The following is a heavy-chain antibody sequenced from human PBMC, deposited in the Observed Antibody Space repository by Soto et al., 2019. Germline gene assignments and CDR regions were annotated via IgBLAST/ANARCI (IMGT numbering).Heavy chain of an antibody. J-gene: IGHJ6*02. CDR3: ARTPMVRGADIYYYYGTDV. Sequence: GGSLRLSCAASGFTFSSYAMSCVRQAPGRGLDWVSGISGSGGSTFYAGSVNGRFTISTDNAKNSLYLQMNSLRAEDTAVYYCARTPMVRGADIYYYYGTDVWGQGTKVSVSS. D-gene: IGHD3-10*01. CDR2: ISGSGGST. CDR1: GFTFSSYA. V-gene: IGHV3-23*01.